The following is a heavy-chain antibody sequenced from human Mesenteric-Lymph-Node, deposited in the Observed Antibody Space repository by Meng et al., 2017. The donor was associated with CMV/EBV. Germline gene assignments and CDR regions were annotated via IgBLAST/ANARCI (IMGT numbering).Heavy chain of an antibody. CDR2: INSDGRST. J-gene: IGHJ6*02. CDR3: ARGITIFGVGPYGMDV. V-gene: IGHV3-74*01. Sequence: GESLKISCAASGFTFSSYWMHWVRQAPGKGLVWVSRINSDGRSTSYADSVKGRFTISRDNAKNTLYLQMNSLRAEDTAVYYCARGITIFGVGPYGMDVWGQGTTVTVSS. CDR1: GFTFSSYW. D-gene: IGHD3-3*01.